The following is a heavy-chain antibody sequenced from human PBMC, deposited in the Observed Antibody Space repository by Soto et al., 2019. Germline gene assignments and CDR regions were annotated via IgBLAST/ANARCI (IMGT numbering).Heavy chain of an antibody. D-gene: IGHD3-22*01. V-gene: IGHV4-61*01. CDR3: ARLGDYYQAFDY. CDR2: IYYSGST. Sequence: SVSLSLTCTISGDSVSSGTYYWSWIRQPLGKGLEWIGYIYYSGSTNYNPSPKSRVTISVDASKSQFSLNLRSVTAADTAVYYCARLGDYYQAFDYWGHGALVTVS. CDR1: GDSVSSGTYY. J-gene: IGHJ4*01.